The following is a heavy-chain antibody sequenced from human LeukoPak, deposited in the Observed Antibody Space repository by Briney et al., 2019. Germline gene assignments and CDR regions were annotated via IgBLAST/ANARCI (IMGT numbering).Heavy chain of an antibody. CDR2: IKSKINVGTS. CDR3: TTSPPFDY. J-gene: IGHJ4*02. V-gene: IGHV3-15*01. Sequence: PGGSLRLSCAASGFSFTNAWMTWVRQAPGKGLEWVGRIKSKINVGTSDYSAPVKGRFTISRDDSKNTLYLQMNSLKTEDTAVYYCTTSPPFDYWGQGTLVTVSS. CDR1: GFSFTNAW.